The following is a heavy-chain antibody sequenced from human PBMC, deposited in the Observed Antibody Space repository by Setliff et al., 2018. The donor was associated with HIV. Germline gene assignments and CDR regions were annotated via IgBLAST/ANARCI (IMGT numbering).Heavy chain of an antibody. J-gene: IGHJ6*02. CDR3: ARHYVITYGGLFFDYYYYGMDV. V-gene: IGHV4-59*11. CDR2: INYSGRP. CDR1: GGSINDHY. D-gene: IGHD3-16*01. Sequence: KPSETLSLTCSLSGGSINDHYFSWIRQSPGKGLEWIGSINYSGRPKYNPSLNSRGTISLDTSKNELSLKLTSVTAADTALYYCARHYVITYGGLFFDYYYYGMDVWAHGTTVTVSS.